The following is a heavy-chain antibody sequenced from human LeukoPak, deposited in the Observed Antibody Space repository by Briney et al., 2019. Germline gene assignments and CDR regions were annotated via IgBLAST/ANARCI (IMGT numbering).Heavy chain of an antibody. CDR1: GASITGSSYY. D-gene: IGHD4-17*01. J-gene: IGHJ4*02. CDR2: IFYGGST. CDR3: ARSATVTTGYFDY. Sequence: PSETLSLTCTVSGASITGSSYYWGWIRQPPGKGLEWIVSIFYGGSTYYNPSLKSRVTISEDTSKNQFSLKLSSVTAADTAMYYCARSATVTTGYFDYWGQGTLVTVSS. V-gene: IGHV4-39*07.